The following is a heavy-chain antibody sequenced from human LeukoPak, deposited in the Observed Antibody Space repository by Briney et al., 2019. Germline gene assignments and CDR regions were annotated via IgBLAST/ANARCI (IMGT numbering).Heavy chain of an antibody. CDR3: ARYSLSSSKYYYYYMDV. Sequence: GSLKLSCAASGFTFTNYAFSWVRQAPGKGLEWVSTVSGSAYSTYYADSVKGRFTVFRDNSKNTVDLQMNSLRAEDTAVYYCARYSLSSSKYYYYYMDVWGKGTAVTVSS. V-gene: IGHV3-23*01. J-gene: IGHJ6*03. CDR1: GFTFTNYA. D-gene: IGHD5/OR15-5a*01. CDR2: VSGSAYST.